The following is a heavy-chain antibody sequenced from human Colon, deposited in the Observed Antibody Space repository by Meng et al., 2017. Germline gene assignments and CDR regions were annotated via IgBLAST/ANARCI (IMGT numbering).Heavy chain of an antibody. D-gene: IGHD3-9*01. CDR2: ISQSGTT. CDR1: SGSISSSNW. CDR3: VRQGMTSYSWGY. J-gene: IGHJ4*02. V-gene: IGHV4-4*02. Sequence: QGQLQGSGPGLVKPSGTLSLTFAVASGSISSSNWWSWVRQPPGKGLEWIGEISQSGTTYYNPSLKSRVTITGDWSKNQFSLNLNSVTAADTALYYCVRQGMTSYSWGYWGQGTLVTVSS.